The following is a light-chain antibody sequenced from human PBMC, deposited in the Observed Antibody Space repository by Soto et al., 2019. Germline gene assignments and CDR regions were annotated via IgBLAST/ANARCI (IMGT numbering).Light chain of an antibody. V-gene: IGLV2-14*01. J-gene: IGLJ1*01. CDR2: DVS. CDR3: SSYTSSSTPYV. Sequence: QSVLTQPASVSGSPGQSITISCTGTSSDVGVYNYVSRYQQHPGKVPKLMIYDVSNRPSGVSNRFSGSKSGNTASLTISGLQAEDEADYYCSSYTSSSTPYVFGTGTKVTVL. CDR1: SSDVGVYNY.